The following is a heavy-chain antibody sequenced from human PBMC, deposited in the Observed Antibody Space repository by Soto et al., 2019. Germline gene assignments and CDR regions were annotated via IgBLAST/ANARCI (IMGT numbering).Heavy chain of an antibody. CDR1: GFTFNTFA. D-gene: IGHD3-9*01. Sequence: EVHLLGSGGDLVKPGGSLRLSCEVSGFTFNTFAMSWVRQSPGKGLEWVSTISSDGDLRHYAESVKGRFTISRDNSKSSLFLQMNSLRAEDTALYFCAKVRQRVRDILTGDANFDSWGQGTLVTVSS. CDR3: AKVRQRVRDILTGDANFDS. J-gene: IGHJ4*02. V-gene: IGHV3-23*01. CDR2: ISSDGDLR.